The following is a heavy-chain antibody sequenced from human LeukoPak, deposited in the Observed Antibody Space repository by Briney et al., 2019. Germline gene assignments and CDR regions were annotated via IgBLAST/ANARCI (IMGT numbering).Heavy chain of an antibody. CDR2: INHSGSA. V-gene: IGHV4-34*01. Sequence: SETLSLTCAVYGGSFSGYYWSWIRQPPGKGLEWIGEINHSGSANYNPSLKSRVTISVDTSKNQFSLKPSSVTAADTAVYYCARERSALYYYDSSGYYAGRAFDIWGQGTMVTVSS. J-gene: IGHJ3*02. D-gene: IGHD3-22*01. CDR1: GGSFSGYY. CDR3: ARERSALYYYDSSGYYAGRAFDI.